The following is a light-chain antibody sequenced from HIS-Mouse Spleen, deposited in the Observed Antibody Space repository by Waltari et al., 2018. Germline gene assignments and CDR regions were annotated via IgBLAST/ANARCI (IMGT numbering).Light chain of an antibody. Sequence: SYELTQPPSVSVSPGQTARITCSGDALPKKYAYWYQQKSGQAPVLVIYEDRKRPSGIPGRFSGSRSGTRATLTISGAQVEDEADYYCYSTDSSGNHRVFGGGTKLTVL. CDR2: EDR. V-gene: IGLV3-10*01. CDR3: YSTDSSGNHRV. CDR1: ALPKKY. J-gene: IGLJ2*01.